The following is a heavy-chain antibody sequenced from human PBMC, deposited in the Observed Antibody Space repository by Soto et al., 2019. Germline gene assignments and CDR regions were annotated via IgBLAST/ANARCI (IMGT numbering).Heavy chain of an antibody. J-gene: IGHJ4*02. CDR2: IYHSGST. CDR1: GGSISGGGYS. V-gene: IGHV4-30-2*01. Sequence: PSETLSLTCAVSGGSISGGGYSWNWIRQPPGKGLEYIGYIYHSGSTYYNPSLGSRVIISVDKSRNQFSLKLRSVTAADTAVYYCARGGYSRYDFMFDYWGQGTLVTVSS. CDR3: ARGGYSRYDFMFDY. D-gene: IGHD5-12*01.